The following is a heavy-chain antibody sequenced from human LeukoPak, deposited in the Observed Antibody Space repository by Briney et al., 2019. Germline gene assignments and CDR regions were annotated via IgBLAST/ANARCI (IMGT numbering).Heavy chain of an antibody. Sequence: GESLKISCRGSGYSFTDYWGAGVRQMPGKGLEWMATIYPGDSATTYSTSFQGQVTISADKSITTAYLQWSSLKASDTAMYYCARPAAGLGGFDYWGKGTLVTVSS. CDR1: GYSFTDYW. CDR2: IYPGDSAT. CDR3: ARPAAGLGGFDY. V-gene: IGHV5-51*01. D-gene: IGHD3-16*01. J-gene: IGHJ4*02.